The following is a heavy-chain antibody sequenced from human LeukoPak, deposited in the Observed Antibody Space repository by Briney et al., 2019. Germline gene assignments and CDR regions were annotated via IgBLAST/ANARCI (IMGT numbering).Heavy chain of an antibody. J-gene: IGHJ4*02. D-gene: IGHD6-13*01. V-gene: IGHV4-59*01. CDR2: IYYSGSA. CDR1: GGSISSYY. Sequence: SETLSLTCTVSGGSISSYYWSWIRQPPGKGLEWIGYIYYSGSANYNPSLKSRLAMSVDTSKNQFSLKLSSVTAADTAVYYCARQAAAGTSDCWGQGTLVTVSS. CDR3: ARQAAAGTSDC.